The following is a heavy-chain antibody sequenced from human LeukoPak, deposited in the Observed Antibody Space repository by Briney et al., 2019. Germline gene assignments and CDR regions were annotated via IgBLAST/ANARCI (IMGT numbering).Heavy chain of an antibody. D-gene: IGHD6-19*01. V-gene: IGHV5-51*01. CDR3: ARRSKALGGWYIAY. CDR1: GYSFTSYW. J-gene: IGHJ4*02. Sequence: PGESLKISCKGSGYSFTSYWSGWVRQMPGKGLEWMGIIYPGDSDTRYSPSFQGQVTISADKSISTAYLQWSSLNASDTALYYCARRSKALGGWYIAYWGQGTLVTVSS. CDR2: IYPGDSDT.